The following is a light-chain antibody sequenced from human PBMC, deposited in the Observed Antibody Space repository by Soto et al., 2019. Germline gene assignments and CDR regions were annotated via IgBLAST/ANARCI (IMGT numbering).Light chain of an antibody. CDR3: SSYTGSNTLYV. V-gene: IGLV2-14*01. Sequence: QSALTQPASVSGSPGQSITISCTGTSSDVGGYNWVSWYQHHPGKAPQLMIYEVSNRPSGVSNRFSGSKSGNTASLTISGLQDEDDADYYCSSYTGSNTLYVFGTGTKVTVL. CDR2: EVS. CDR1: SSDVGGYNW. J-gene: IGLJ1*01.